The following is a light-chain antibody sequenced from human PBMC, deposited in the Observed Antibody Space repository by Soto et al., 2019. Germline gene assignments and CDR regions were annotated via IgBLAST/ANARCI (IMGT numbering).Light chain of an antibody. CDR3: ETWDRNIHWV. V-gene: IGLV4-60*02. CDR2: LEGSGSY. Sequence: QLVLTQSSSASASLGSSVKLTCTLSSGHSSYIIAWHQQQPGKAPRYLMKLEGSGSYNKGSGVPDRFSGSSSGADRYLTISNLQFEDEADYYYETWDRNIHWVFGGGTKLTVL. CDR1: SGHSSYI. J-gene: IGLJ3*02.